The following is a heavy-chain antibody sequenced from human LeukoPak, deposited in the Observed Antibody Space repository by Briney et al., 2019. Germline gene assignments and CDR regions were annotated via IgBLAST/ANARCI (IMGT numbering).Heavy chain of an antibody. D-gene: IGHD3-22*01. CDR2: ISTNGGST. V-gene: IGHV3-64*01. J-gene: IGHJ4*02. CDR3: AKGNDSSGYYYFFDY. Sequence: GGSLRLSCAASGFTFSRYAMHWVRQAPGKGLEYVSAISTNGGSTYYASSVKGRFTISRDNSKNTLYLQMVNLRPEDMAVYYCAKGNDSSGYYYFFDYWGQGTLVTVSS. CDR1: GFTFSRYA.